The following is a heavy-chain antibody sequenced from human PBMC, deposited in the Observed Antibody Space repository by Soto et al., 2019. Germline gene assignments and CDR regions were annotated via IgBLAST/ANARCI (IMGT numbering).Heavy chain of an antibody. D-gene: IGHD5-18*01. CDR2: IYYSGST. J-gene: IGHJ1*01. CDR1: GGSISSYY. V-gene: IGHV4-59*08. Sequence: QVQLQESGPGLVKPSETLSLTCTVSGGSISSYYWSWIRQPPGKGLEWIGYIYYSGSTNYNPSLTRRVSISVDTSKNKFSLKLDSVTAADTAVYYCASVQLWADWHFQLWGQGTLVTVSS. CDR3: ASVQLWADWHFQL.